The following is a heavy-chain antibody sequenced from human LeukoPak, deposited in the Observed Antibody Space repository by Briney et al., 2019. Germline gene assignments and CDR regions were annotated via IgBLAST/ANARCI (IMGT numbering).Heavy chain of an antibody. Sequence: GGSLRLSCAASGFTFSSYSMNWVRQAPGKGLEWVSSISSSSYIYYADSVKGRFTISRDNAKNSLYLQMNSLRAEDTAVYYCARALWEGYQLLLADYWGQGTLVTVSS. D-gene: IGHD2-2*01. J-gene: IGHJ4*02. CDR2: ISSSSYI. V-gene: IGHV3-21*01. CDR1: GFTFSSYS. CDR3: ARALWEGYQLLLADY.